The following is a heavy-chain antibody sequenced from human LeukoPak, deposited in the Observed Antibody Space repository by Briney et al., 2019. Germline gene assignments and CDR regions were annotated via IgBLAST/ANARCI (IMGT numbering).Heavy chain of an antibody. CDR1: GFTFNTYS. Sequence: KPGGSLRLSCTASGFTFNTYSMNWVRLAPGKGLEWVASISDRGSYIYYADSVKGRFTISRDNAKNSLYLQMNSLRAEDTGVYYCARGPPLFDPWGQGTLVAVSS. CDR2: ISDRGSYI. V-gene: IGHV3-21*01. CDR3: ARGPPLFDP. J-gene: IGHJ5*02.